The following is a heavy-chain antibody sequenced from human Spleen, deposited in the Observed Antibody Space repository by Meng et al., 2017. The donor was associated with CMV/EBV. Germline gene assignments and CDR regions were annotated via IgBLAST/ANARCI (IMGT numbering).Heavy chain of an antibody. D-gene: IGHD5-18*01. CDR2: TYYRSKWFN. J-gene: IGHJ6*02. Sequence: SETLSLTCAISGDSVSSNSAAWHWIRQSPSRGLEWLGRTYYRSKWFNDFADSVKSRITINPDTSKNQFSLQLNSAIPEDTAVYYCARDREGGGYNYGDYNYYYGMDVWGQGTTVTVSS. CDR3: ARDREGGGYNYGDYNYYYGMDV. V-gene: IGHV6-1*01. CDR1: GDSVSSNSAA.